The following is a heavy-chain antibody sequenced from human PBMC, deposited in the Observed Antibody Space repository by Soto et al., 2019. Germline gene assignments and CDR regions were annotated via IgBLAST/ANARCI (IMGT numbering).Heavy chain of an antibody. V-gene: IGHV4-34*01. J-gene: IGHJ3*02. CDR3: ARGPKPPAMRGYTYVSDGFDI. Sequence: SETLSLTCAVYGGSLSGSYWSWIRQPPGKGLEWIGEISYSGSANYNPTLKSRVTISVDTSKSQFSLRLNSVTAADTAVYFCARGPKPPAMRGYTYVSDGFDIWGQGTMVTVSS. D-gene: IGHD5-12*01. CDR2: ISYSGSA. CDR1: GGSLSGSY.